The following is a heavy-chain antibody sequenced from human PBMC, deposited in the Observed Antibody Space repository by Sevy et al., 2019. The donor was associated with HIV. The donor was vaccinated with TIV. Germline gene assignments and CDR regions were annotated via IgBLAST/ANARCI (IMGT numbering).Heavy chain of an antibody. Sequence: GGSLRLSCAASGFTFSSYGMHWVRQAPGKGLEWVAVIWYDGSNKYYADSVKGRFTISRDNSKNTLYLQMNSLRAEDTAVYYCASSRPMADTATEREFDYWGQGTLVTVSS. J-gene: IGHJ4*02. CDR3: ASSRPMADTATEREFDY. V-gene: IGHV3-33*08. CDR2: IWYDGSNK. D-gene: IGHD5-18*01. CDR1: GFTFSSYG.